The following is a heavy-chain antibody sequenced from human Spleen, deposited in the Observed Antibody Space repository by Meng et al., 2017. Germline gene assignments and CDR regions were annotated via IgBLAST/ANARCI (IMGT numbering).Heavy chain of an antibody. Sequence: QVQLVQSGAEVKKPGASVKVSCKASGYTFTGYYMHWVRQAPGQGLEWMGRINPNSGGTNYAQKFQGRVTMTRDTSISTAYMELSRLRSDDTAMYYCARGCSSTSCYISVNWFDPWGQGTLVTVSS. CDR1: GYTFTGYY. J-gene: IGHJ5*02. D-gene: IGHD2-2*01. CDR3: ARGCSSTSCYISVNWFDP. CDR2: INPNSGGT. V-gene: IGHV1-2*06.